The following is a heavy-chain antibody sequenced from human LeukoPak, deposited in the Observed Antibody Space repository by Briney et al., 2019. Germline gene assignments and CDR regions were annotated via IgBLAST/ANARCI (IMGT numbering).Heavy chain of an antibody. V-gene: IGHV1-69*04. CDR2: IIPIIGIV. D-gene: IGHD5-12*01. Sequence: GASVKVSCKPSGGTFSRYAISWVRQAPGQGLEWMGRIIPIIGIVNYAQKFQGRVTITADKSTSTAYMELSSLRSEDTAVYYCARVPSGYTPNANYYYYGMDVWGQGTTVTVSS. J-gene: IGHJ6*02. CDR1: GGTFSRYA. CDR3: ARVPSGYTPNANYYYYGMDV.